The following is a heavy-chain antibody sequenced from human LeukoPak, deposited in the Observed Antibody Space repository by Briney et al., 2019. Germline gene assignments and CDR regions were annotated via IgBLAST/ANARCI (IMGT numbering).Heavy chain of an antibody. Sequence: GGSLRLSCAASGFTIGPYTMYWVRQGPGRGLEWVSVIKADGSGTFYADSVRGRFTTSRDNSKNSLYLQMNSLTSEDTALYYCATWAFYHNLDVWGQGTTVIVSS. CDR1: GFTIGPYT. D-gene: IGHD2/OR15-2a*01. J-gene: IGHJ6*02. V-gene: IGHV3-43*02. CDR3: ATWAFYHNLDV. CDR2: IKADGSGT.